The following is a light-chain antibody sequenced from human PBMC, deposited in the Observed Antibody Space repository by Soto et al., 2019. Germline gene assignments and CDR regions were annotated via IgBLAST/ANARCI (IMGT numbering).Light chain of an antibody. CDR2: AAS. Sequence: AIPMTQSPSSLSASVGDRVTITCRASQAIGNDLGWYQQKPGKAPKLLIYAASSLQIRVPSRFSGSGSGTVFTLTINGLQPDDFATYYCLQEHNYPFTFGPGTTVDL. CDR3: LQEHNYPFT. V-gene: IGKV1-6*01. J-gene: IGKJ3*01. CDR1: QAIGND.